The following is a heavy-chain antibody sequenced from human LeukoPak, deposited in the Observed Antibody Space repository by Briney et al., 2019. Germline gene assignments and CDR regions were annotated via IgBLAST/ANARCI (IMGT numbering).Heavy chain of an antibody. CDR1: GDSVSSNSAT. CDR3: ARGPSYFQH. CDR2: TYYRSKWYK. J-gene: IGHJ1*01. Sequence: SQALSPTCAISGDSVSSNSATWNWIRQSPSRGLEWLGRTYYRSKWYKYYAVSVKSRITINPDTSKNQFSLQLNSVAPEDTAVYYCARGPSYFQHWGQGTLVTVSS. V-gene: IGHV6-1*01.